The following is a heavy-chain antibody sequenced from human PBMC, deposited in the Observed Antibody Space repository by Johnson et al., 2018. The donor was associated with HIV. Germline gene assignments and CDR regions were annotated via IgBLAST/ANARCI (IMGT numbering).Heavy chain of an antibody. CDR3: AKDRFRVGTTMAESGAFDI. V-gene: IGHV3-9*01. CDR2: IIWNSGSI. Sequence: DVQLVESGGGVVQPGRSLRLSCAASGFTFDDHAMHWVRQAPGKGLEWVSGIIWNSGSIAYADSVNGRFTIYRDNAKNSLYLQMNSLRAEDTALYYCAKDRFRVGTTMAESGAFDIWGQGTMVTVSS. J-gene: IGHJ3*02. CDR1: GFTFDDHA. D-gene: IGHD5-18*01.